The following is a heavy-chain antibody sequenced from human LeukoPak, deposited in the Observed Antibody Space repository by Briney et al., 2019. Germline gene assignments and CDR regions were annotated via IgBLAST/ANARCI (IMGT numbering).Heavy chain of an antibody. CDR1: GFTLSSHW. Sequence: PGGSLRLSREASGFTLSSHWMSWVRQAPGKGLEWVAHINQDESEKSYVDSAKGRFTISRDNGKNSLYLQMSSLRVEDTGVYHCARGHYGLDVWGQGTTVTVSS. V-gene: IGHV3-7*03. J-gene: IGHJ6*02. CDR2: INQDESEK. CDR3: ARGHYGLDV.